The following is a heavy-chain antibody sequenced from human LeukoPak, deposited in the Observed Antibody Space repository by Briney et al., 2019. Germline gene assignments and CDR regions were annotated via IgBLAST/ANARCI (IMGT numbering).Heavy chain of an antibody. CDR2: ISGSGGST. D-gene: IGHD3-22*01. Sequence: GGSLRLSCAASGFTLSSYGMSWVRQAPGKGLEWVSAISGSGGSTYYADSVKGRFTISRDNSKNTLYLQMNSLRAEDTAVYYCAKGIGYYDSSGYPHYYYYMDVWGKGTTVTVSS. V-gene: IGHV3-23*01. CDR3: AKGIGYYDSSGYPHYYYYMDV. CDR1: GFTLSSYG. J-gene: IGHJ6*03.